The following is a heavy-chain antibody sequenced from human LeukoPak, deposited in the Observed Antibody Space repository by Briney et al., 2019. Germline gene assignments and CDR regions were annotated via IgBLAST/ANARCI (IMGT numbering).Heavy chain of an antibody. CDR1: GGSNSTYY. J-gene: IGHJ5*02. V-gene: IGHV4-59*01. CDR3: ARGKTAVGP. CDR2: MYYSGST. D-gene: IGHD4-23*01. Sequence: SETLSLTCTVSGGSNSTYYWSWIRQPPGKGLEWIGYMYYSGSTNYNPSLKSRVTISVDTSKNQFSLKLSSVTAADTAVYYCARGKTAVGPWGQGTLVTVSS.